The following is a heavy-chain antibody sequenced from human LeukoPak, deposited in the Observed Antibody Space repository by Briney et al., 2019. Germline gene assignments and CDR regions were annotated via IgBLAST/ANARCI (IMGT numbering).Heavy chain of an antibody. D-gene: IGHD2-8*01. J-gene: IGHJ4*02. CDR2: IYHSGST. CDR1: GGSINSRSYY. V-gene: IGHV4-39*07. Sequence: SETLSLTCTVSGGSINSRSYYWGWIRQPPGKGLEWIGNIYHSGSTYYNPSLKSRVTISVDTSKNQFSLKLSSVTASDTAVYYCARRGLMLYAIAVVAPGIFDYWGQGILVTVSS. CDR3: ARRGLMLYAIAVVAPGIFDY.